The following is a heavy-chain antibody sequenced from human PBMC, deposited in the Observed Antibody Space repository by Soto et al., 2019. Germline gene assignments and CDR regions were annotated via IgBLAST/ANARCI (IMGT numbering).Heavy chain of an antibody. CDR3: ARAYDPFYGGNSPPGY. J-gene: IGHJ4*02. CDR2: ISAYNGNT. V-gene: IGHV1-18*01. D-gene: IGHD4-17*01. CDR1: GYTFTSYG. Sequence: QVQLVQSGAEVKKPGASVKVSCKASGYTFTSYGISWVRQAPGQGLEWMGWISAYNGNTNYAQKLQGRVTMTTDTCTIXAYMELRSLRSDDTAVYYCARAYDPFYGGNSPPGYWGQGTLVTVSS.